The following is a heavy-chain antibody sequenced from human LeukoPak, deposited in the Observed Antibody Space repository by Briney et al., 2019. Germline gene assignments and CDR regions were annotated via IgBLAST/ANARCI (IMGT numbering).Heavy chain of an antibody. CDR2: IYYSGST. V-gene: IGHV4-59*01. CDR3: ASVRWYYGSESRGLQVHCDY. D-gene: IGHD3-10*01. J-gene: IGHJ4*02. CDR1: RGSISSDY. Sequence: KASETLSLTSAVPRGSISSDYWSWVRQPPGKGLEWIGYIYYSGSTNYNPSLKSRVTISVDTSKNQFSLKLSSVTAADTAVYYCASVRWYYGSESRGLQVHCDYGGQGTLVTVSS.